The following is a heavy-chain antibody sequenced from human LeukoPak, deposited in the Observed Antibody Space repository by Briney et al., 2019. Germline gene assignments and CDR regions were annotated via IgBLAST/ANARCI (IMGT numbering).Heavy chain of an antibody. J-gene: IGHJ5*02. CDR2: IYYSGST. Sequence: PSETLSLTCTVSGGSISSYYWSWLRQPPGKGLEWIGYIYYSGSTNYNPSLKSRVTISVDTSKTQFSLKLSSVTAADTAVYYCARNAGDYYDSSGYYPNWFDPWGQGTLVTVSS. V-gene: IGHV4-59*01. CDR1: GGSISSYY. D-gene: IGHD3-22*01. CDR3: ARNAGDYYDSSGYYPNWFDP.